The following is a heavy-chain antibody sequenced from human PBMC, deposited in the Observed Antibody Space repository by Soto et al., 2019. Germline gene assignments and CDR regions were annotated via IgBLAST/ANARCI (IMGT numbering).Heavy chain of an antibody. CDR2: VDYTGCT. Sequence: SETLSLTCTVSGGSISSSSYYRGWIRQPPGKGLEWIGEVDYTGCTNYNPSLKSRVIISADTSRGQFSLRLTSVTAADTALYFCARQWLLYFDYWGQGTRVTVSS. D-gene: IGHD2-2*02. J-gene: IGHJ4*02. CDR1: GGSISSSSYY. CDR3: ARQWLLYFDY. V-gene: IGHV4-39*01.